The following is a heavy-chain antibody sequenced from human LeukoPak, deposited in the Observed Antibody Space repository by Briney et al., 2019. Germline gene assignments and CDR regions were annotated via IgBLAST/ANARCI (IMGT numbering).Heavy chain of an antibody. D-gene: IGHD1-14*01. CDR3: ANLVGTDPTDRYFDY. J-gene: IGHJ4*02. Sequence: PGGSLRLPCAASGFTFSSYGMHWVGQAPGKGLEWVAFIRYDGSNKYYADSVKGGFTISRDNSKNTLYLQMNSLRAEDTAVYYCANLVGTDPTDRYFDYWGQGTLVTVSS. V-gene: IGHV3-30*02. CDR1: GFTFSSYG. CDR2: IRYDGSNK.